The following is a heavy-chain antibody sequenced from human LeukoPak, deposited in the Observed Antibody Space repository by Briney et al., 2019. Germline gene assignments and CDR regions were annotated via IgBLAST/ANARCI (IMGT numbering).Heavy chain of an antibody. V-gene: IGHV3-64D*06. CDR3: VMALPGTAPVE. J-gene: IGHJ4*02. CDR2: ISGNGGTT. Sequence: GGSLRLSCSASGFTFSSYAMHWVRQAPGKGLEYVSAISGNGGTTYYADSVKGRFSISRDNSKNTLFLQLSNLTSEDTAVYYWVMALPGTAPVEWGQGTLVTVSS. CDR1: GFTFSSYA. D-gene: IGHD1-7*01.